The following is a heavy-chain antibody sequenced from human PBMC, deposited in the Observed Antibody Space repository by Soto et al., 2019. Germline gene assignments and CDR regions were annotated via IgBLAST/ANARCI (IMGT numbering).Heavy chain of an antibody. J-gene: IGHJ4*02. D-gene: IGHD6-13*01. CDR1: GFTFSSYG. CDR3: AKDRLYSSSWGHY. CDR2: ISYDGSNK. Sequence: QVQLVESGGGVVQPGRSLRLSCAASGFTFSSYGMHWVRQAPGKGLEWVAVISYDGSNKYYADSVKGRFTISRDNSKNTLYLQLNSLRAEDTAVYYCAKDRLYSSSWGHYWGQGTLVTVSS. V-gene: IGHV3-30*18.